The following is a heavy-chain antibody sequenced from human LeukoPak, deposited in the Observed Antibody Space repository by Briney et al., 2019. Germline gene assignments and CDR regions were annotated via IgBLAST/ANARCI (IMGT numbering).Heavy chain of an antibody. Sequence: GGSLRLSCTVSGFTFKDYATSWVRQAPGKGLEWISTIFGDGGGDYYADSVRGRFTMSRDNSKNTLYLQMNSLRGDDTAVYYCAKQEGWDLGNYYADHWGRGTLVTVSS. J-gene: IGHJ5*02. CDR1: GFTFKDYA. CDR3: AKQEGWDLGNYYADH. D-gene: IGHD1-26*01. V-gene: IGHV3-23*01. CDR2: IFGDGGGD.